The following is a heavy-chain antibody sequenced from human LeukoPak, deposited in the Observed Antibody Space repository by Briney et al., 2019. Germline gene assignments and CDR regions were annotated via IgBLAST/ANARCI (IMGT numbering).Heavy chain of an antibody. Sequence: SETLSLTCTVSGGSISRDGHYWSWIRQYPGKGLESIGSVSSSGTTTYNPSPKSRVTISLGTSQNQFSLNLRSLTAADTAVYYCAREMVRDAFDIWGQGTMVTVSS. J-gene: IGHJ3*02. CDR3: AREMVRDAFDI. CDR2: VSSSGTT. CDR1: GGSISRDGHY. D-gene: IGHD2-8*01. V-gene: IGHV4-31*03.